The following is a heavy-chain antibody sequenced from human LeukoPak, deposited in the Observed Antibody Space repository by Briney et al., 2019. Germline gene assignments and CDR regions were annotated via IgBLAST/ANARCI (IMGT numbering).Heavy chain of an antibody. CDR1: EFAFNNAW. CDR3: ATDLGGYYSGSGSYWGSLDY. V-gene: IGHV3-15*01. J-gene: IGHJ4*02. D-gene: IGHD3-10*01. CDR2: IKSETDGGTT. Sequence: GGSLRLSCEASEFAFNNAWMSWVRQAPGKGLEWVGRIKSETDGGTTDYAPPVKGRFTISRDDSKNTLYLQMNSLKIEDTAMYYCATDLGGYYSGSGSYWGSLDYWGQGTVVTVSS.